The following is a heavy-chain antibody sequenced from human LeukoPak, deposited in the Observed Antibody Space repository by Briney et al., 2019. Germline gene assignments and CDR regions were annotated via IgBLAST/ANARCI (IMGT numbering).Heavy chain of an antibody. V-gene: IGHV4-34*01. CDR1: GGSFSGYY. Sequence: SETLSLTCAVYGGSFSGYYWSWIRQPPGKGLEWIGEINHSGSTNYNPSLKSRVTISVDTSKNQFSLKLSSVTAADTAVCYCARGPYDIWGQGTLVTVSS. J-gene: IGHJ4*02. CDR2: INHSGST. CDR3: ARGPYDI. D-gene: IGHD3-9*01.